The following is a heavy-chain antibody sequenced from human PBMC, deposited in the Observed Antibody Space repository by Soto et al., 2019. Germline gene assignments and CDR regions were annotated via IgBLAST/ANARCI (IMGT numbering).Heavy chain of an antibody. Sequence: SETLSLTCSVSGDSISTVDYFWAWIRQPPGQALEYIGYIYKSATTYYNPSFESRVAISLDTSKSQFSLNVTSVTAADTAVYFCARGRYCLTGRCFPNWFDSWGQGTLVT. J-gene: IGHJ5*01. V-gene: IGHV4-30-4*01. CDR1: GDSISTVDYF. D-gene: IGHD2-15*01. CDR3: ARGRYCLTGRCFPNWFDS. CDR2: IYKSATT.